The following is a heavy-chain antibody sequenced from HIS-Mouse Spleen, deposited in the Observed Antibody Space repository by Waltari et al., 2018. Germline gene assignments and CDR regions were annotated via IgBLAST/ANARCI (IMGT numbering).Heavy chain of an antibody. CDR3: ARDTVAGRRYFDY. J-gene: IGHJ4*02. CDR2: IIPIFGTA. Sequence: QVQLVQSGAEVKKPGSSVKVSCMASGGTFRSYAISWVRQAPGQGLGWMGGIIPIFGTANYEQKFQGRVTITADESTSTAYMELSSLRSEDTAVYYCARDTVAGRRYFDYWGQGTLVTVSS. CDR1: GGTFRSYA. D-gene: IGHD6-19*01. V-gene: IGHV1-69*01.